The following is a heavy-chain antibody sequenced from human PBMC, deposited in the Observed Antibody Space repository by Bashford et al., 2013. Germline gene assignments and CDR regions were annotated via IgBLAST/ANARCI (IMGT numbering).Heavy chain of an antibody. D-gene: IGHD2-21*01. CDR3: ARAGPYCGGDCYYPYWYFDL. J-gene: IGHJ2*01. CDR2: IYYSGST. CDR1: VAPSAVVVTT. V-gene: IGHV4-31*03. Sequence: SETLSPHLHCLWVAPSAVVVTTGAGIRQHPGKGLEWIGYIYYSGSTYYNPSLKSRVTISVDTSKNQFSLKLSSVTAADTAVYYCARAGPYCGGDCYYPYWYFDLWG.